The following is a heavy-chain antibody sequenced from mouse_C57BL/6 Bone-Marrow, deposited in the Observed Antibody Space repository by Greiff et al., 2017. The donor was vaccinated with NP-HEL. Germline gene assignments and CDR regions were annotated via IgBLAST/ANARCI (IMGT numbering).Heavy chain of an antibody. CDR1: GYTFTSYW. CDR2: IDPSDSYT. D-gene: IGHD1-1*01. J-gene: IGHJ4*01. Sequence: QVQLQQPGAELVRPGTSVKLSCKASGYTFTSYWMHWVKQRPGQGLEWIGVIDPSDSYTNYNQKFKGKATLTVDTSSSTAYMQLSSLTSEDSAVYYCARSSYYGSSRYYAMDYWGQGTSVTVSS. V-gene: IGHV1-59*01. CDR3: ARSSYYGSSRYYAMDY.